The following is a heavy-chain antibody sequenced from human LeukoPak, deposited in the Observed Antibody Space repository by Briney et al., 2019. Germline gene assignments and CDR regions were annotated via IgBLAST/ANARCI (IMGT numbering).Heavy chain of an antibody. CDR2: VYYSGRT. CDR1: GGSVSSNTYY. J-gene: IGHJ6*02. CDR3: VREQRSYDFSSSFYVAHGMDV. Sequence: SETLSLTCTVSGGSVSSNTYYWNWIRKSPGKGLEWVGFVYYSGRTKYNPSLKSRVTISVDTSKNQVSLRLTSVTAADTAVYYCVREQRSYDFSSSFYVAHGMDVWGQGTTVIVSS. D-gene: IGHD3-3*01. V-gene: IGHV4-61*01.